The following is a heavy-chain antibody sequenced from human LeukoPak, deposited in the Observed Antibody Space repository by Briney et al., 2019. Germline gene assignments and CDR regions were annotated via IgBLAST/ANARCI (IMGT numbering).Heavy chain of an antibody. CDR3: AKTTPTTSYYYYMDV. Sequence: SQTLSLTCTVSGASISSGSYHWSWIRRPAGKALEWIGRIYGTGSTNYNPALKSRVTMSVDTSKNQFSLKLTSVTAADTAVYYCAKTTPTTSYYYYMDVWGKGTTVSVSS. J-gene: IGHJ6*03. V-gene: IGHV4-61*02. D-gene: IGHD4-11*01. CDR1: GASISSGSYH. CDR2: IYGTGST.